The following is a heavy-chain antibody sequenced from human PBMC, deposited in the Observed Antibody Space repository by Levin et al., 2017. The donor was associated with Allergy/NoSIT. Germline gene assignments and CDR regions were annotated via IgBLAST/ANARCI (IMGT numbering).Heavy chain of an antibody. J-gene: IGHJ4*02. Sequence: GESLKISCKGSGYSFTSYWIGWVRQMPGKGLEWMGIIYPGDSDTRYSPSFQGQVTISADKSISTAYLQWSSLKASDTAMYYCARYPRGYCSSTSCLAQSYYFDYWGQGTLVTVSS. CDR3: ARYPRGYCSSTSCLAQSYYFDY. CDR1: GYSFTSYW. D-gene: IGHD2-2*01. V-gene: IGHV5-51*01. CDR2: IYPGDSDT.